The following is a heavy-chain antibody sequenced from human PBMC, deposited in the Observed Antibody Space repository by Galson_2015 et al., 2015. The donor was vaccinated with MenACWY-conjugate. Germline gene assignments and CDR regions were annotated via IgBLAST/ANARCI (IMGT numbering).Heavy chain of an antibody. Sequence: SVKVSCKASGFTFSNSAVQWVRQARGQRLEWIGWIVVGSGNTRYSQKFQSRVTIVRDMSTSTAYMELSSLRSDDTAVYYCAAVVVGPLKTGYFDYWGQGTLVTVSS. CDR3: AAVVVGPLKTGYFDY. CDR1: GFTFSNSA. J-gene: IGHJ4*02. V-gene: IGHV1-58*01. CDR2: IVVGSGNT. D-gene: IGHD3-22*01.